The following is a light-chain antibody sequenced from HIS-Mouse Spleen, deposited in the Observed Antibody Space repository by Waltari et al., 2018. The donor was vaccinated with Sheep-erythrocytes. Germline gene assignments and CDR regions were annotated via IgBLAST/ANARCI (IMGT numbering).Light chain of an antibody. CDR3: QQANSFPIT. J-gene: IGKJ5*01. CDR2: DAS. CDR1: PGISSW. Sequence: DIQMTQSPSSVSASVGDRVTITCRASPGISSWLAWYQQKPGKATKRLIYDASSLQSGVLSRFSGSGSETGFTLTISSLQPEDCATYYCQQANSFPITFGQGTRLEIK. V-gene: IGKV1-12*01.